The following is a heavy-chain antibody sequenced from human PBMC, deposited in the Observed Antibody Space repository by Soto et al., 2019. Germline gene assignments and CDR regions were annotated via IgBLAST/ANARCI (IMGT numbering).Heavy chain of an antibody. J-gene: IGHJ5*01. Sequence: ESLKICFKGAGYTFTSYWIAWVREIPGKGVEWMVIIYPGDSDTRYSPSFQGHVTISADKSISTAYLQWSSLKASDTAIYYCARPDSNGLYDSWGQGTLVTVSS. CDR1: GYTFTSYW. CDR2: IYPGDSDT. V-gene: IGHV5-51*01. D-gene: IGHD6-19*01. CDR3: ARPDSNGLYDS.